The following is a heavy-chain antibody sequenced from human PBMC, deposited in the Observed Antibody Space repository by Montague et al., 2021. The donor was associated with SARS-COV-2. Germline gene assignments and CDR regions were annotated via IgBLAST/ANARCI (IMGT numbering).Heavy chain of an antibody. J-gene: IGHJ4*02. CDR1: GDTMTYSY. D-gene: IGHD1-1*01. CDR2: IFYRGTT. V-gene: IGHV4-59*01. Sequence: SETLSLTCAVSGDTMTYSYWRWIRQTPGKALEWIGYIFYRGTTKYNPSLESRVTITVDTSKDQFYLKLNSVTAADTAVYYCARGATRTFDYWGQGTRVTVAS. CDR3: ARGATRTFDY.